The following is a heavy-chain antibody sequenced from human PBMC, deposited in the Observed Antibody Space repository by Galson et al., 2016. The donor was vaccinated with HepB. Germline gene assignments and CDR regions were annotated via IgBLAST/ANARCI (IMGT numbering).Heavy chain of an antibody. CDR1: GFTFDAHA. J-gene: IGHJ5*02. Sequence: SLRLSCAASGFTFDAHAMHWVRQAPGKGLEWVSGISWNSGTIGYADSVKGRSTISRDNAKNSLYLQMNSLRPEDTALYYCAKAGTYSSSKGWFDPWGQGTLVTVSS. D-gene: IGHD6-13*01. CDR2: ISWNSGTI. V-gene: IGHV3-9*01. CDR3: AKAGTYSSSKGWFDP.